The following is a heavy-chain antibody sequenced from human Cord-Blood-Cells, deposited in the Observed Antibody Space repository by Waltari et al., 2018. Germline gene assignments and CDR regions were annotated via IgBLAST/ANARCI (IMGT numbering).Heavy chain of an antibody. CDR2: IDSGGST. V-gene: IGHV3-53*04. Sequence: EVQLVESGGGWVQPGGSLGLSCAAFGCTVSSHYMSWVRQAPGKGLEWVSVIDSGGSTYYADSVKGRFTISRHNSKNTLYLQMNSLRAEDTAVYYCARTLTVTDAFDIWGQGTMVTVSS. CDR3: ARTLTVTDAFDI. D-gene: IGHD4-17*01. CDR1: GCTVSSHY. J-gene: IGHJ3*02.